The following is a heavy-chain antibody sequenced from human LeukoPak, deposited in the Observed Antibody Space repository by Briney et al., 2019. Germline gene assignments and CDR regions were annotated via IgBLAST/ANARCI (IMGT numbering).Heavy chain of an antibody. D-gene: IGHD1-26*01. CDR1: GGSISTYY. CDR3: ARKDSGTYDYYGMDV. V-gene: IGHV4-59*01. Sequence: PSETLSLTCTVSGGSISTYYWSWIRQPPGKGLEWIGYIYDSGSTNYNPSLKSRVTISVDTSKNQFSLTLSSVTAADTAVYYCARKDSGTYDYYGMDVWGQGTTVTVSS. CDR2: IYDSGST. J-gene: IGHJ6*02.